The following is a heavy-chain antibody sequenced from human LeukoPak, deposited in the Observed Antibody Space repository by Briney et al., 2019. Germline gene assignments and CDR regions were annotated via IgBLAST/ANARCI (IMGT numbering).Heavy chain of an antibody. CDR3: ARDRGLVRHTNWLDP. CDR2: FDPEDGET. D-gene: IGHD3-10*01. J-gene: IGHJ5*02. Sequence: ASVKVSCKVSGCTLTELSMHWVRQAPGKGLEWMGGFDPEDGETIYAQKFQGRVTMTEDTSTDTAYMELSSLRSDDTAVYYCARDRGLVRHTNWLDPWGQGTLVTVSS. CDR1: GCTLTELS. V-gene: IGHV1-24*01.